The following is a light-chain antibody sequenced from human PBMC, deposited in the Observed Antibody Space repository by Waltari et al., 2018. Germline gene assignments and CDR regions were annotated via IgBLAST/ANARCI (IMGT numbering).Light chain of an antibody. J-gene: IGLJ2*01. CDR3: AGWDDSLNGVV. Sequence: QSVLTQPPSASGTPGQRVTIPCSGSNSNIGSNTVTWYQHLPGTAPKLLIYNNNQRPAGVPDRFSGSKSGTSASLAISGLLSEDEGDYYCAGWDDSLNGVVFGGGTKLTVL. CDR2: NNN. CDR1: NSNIGSNT. V-gene: IGLV1-44*01.